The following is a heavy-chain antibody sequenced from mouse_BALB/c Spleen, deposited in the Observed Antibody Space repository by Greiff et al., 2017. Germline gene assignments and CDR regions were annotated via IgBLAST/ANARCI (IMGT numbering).Heavy chain of an antibody. J-gene: IGHJ4*01. D-gene: IGHD1-2*01. CDR3: SRPHYGYGAMDY. CDR2: ISNGGGST. V-gene: IGHV5-12-2*01. Sequence: EVQVVESGGGLVQPGGSLKLSCAASGFTFSSYTMSWVRQTPEKRLEWVAYISNGGGSTYYPYTVKGRFTISRDNDKKPLYLQMSSLKSEDTAMYYCSRPHYGYGAMDYWGQGTSVTVSS. CDR1: GFTFSSYT.